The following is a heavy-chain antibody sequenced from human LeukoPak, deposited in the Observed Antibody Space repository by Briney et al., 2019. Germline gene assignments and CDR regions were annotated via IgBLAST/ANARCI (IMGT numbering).Heavy chain of an antibody. CDR2: IRYDGSNK. V-gene: IGHV3-30*02. Sequence: PGGSLRLSCAASGFTFSSYGMHWVRQAPGKGLEWVAFIRYDGSNKYYADSVKGRFTISRDNSKNTLYLQMNSLRAEDTAVYYCAKDLGEMATIDYWGQGTLVTVSS. CDR3: AKDLGEMATIDY. J-gene: IGHJ4*02. D-gene: IGHD5-24*01. CDR1: GFTFSSYG.